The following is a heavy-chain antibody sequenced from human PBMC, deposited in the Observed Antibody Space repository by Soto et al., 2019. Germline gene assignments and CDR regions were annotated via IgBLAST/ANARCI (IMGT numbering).Heavy chain of an antibody. CDR3: ARRGGHSSWYPKPDFDY. J-gene: IGHJ4*02. CDR2: ISSSSSYI. CDR1: GFTFSSYS. V-gene: IGHV3-21*01. D-gene: IGHD6-13*01. Sequence: EVQLVESGGGLVKPGGSLRLSCAASGFTFSSYSMNWVRQAPGKGLEWVSSISSSSSYIYYADSVKGRFTISRDNAKNSLYLQMNSLRAEDTAVYYCARRGGHSSWYPKPDFDYWGQGTLVTVSS.